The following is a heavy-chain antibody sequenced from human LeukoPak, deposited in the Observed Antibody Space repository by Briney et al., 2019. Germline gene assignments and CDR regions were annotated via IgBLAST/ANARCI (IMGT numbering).Heavy chain of an antibody. D-gene: IGHD6-13*01. Sequence: GGSLRLSCAASGFTFSSYSMNWVRQAPGKGLEWVSSISSGSTYIYYADSVKGRFTISRDNAKNSLYLQMSGLRVEDTAVYYCARGIAIGAAGTEDYWGQGTLVTVSS. CDR1: GFTFSSYS. V-gene: IGHV3-21*01. CDR3: ARGIAIGAAGTEDY. CDR2: ISSGSTYI. J-gene: IGHJ4*02.